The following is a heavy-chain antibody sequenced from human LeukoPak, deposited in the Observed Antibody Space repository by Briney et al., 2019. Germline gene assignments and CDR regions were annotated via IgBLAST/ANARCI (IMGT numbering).Heavy chain of an antibody. CDR1: GGSFSGYY. CDR3: AKSNGYGLVDI. V-gene: IGHV4-34*12. D-gene: IGHD3-10*01. J-gene: IGHJ3*02. Sequence: SSETLSLTCAVYGGSFSGYYWGWIRQPPGKGLEWIGNIFYSGSTYYSPSLRSRVTISLDTSRNQFSLKLNSVTAADTAVYYCAKSNGYGLVDIWGQGTMVTVSS. CDR2: IFYSGST.